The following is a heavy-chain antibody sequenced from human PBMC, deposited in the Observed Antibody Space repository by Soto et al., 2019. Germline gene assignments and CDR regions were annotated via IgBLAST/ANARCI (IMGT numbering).Heavy chain of an antibody. CDR2: INPSGGST. CDR1: GYTFTSYY. Sequence: QVQLVQSGAEVKKPGASVKVSCKASGYTFTSYYMHWVRQAPGQGLEWMGIINPSGGSTRYAQKFQGRVTMTRDTSTSTVYMGLSSLRSEDTAVYYCARMGGATRGWFDPWGQGTLVTVSS. V-gene: IGHV1-46*01. CDR3: ARMGGATRGWFDP. J-gene: IGHJ5*02. D-gene: IGHD1-26*01.